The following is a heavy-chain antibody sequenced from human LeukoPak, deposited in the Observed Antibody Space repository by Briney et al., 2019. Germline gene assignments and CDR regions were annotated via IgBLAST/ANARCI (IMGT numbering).Heavy chain of an antibody. D-gene: IGHD6-19*01. CDR1: GFTFSSYG. CDR3: AKLGGPYSSDWPSRQDY. V-gene: IGHV3-30*18. CDR2: ISYDGSNK. J-gene: IGHJ4*02. Sequence: GGSLRLSCAASGFTFSSYGMHWVRQAPGKGLEWVAVISYDGSNKYYADSVKGRFTISRDNSKNTLYLQMNSLRAEDTAVYYCAKLGGPYSSDWPSRQDYWGQGTLVTVSS.